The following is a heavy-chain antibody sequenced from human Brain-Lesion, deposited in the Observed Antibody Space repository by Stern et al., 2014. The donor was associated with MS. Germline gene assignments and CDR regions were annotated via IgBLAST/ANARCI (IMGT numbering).Heavy chain of an antibody. J-gene: IGHJ5*02. CDR2: IYYSGNT. D-gene: IGHD2-15*01. Sequence: QVQLQESGPGLVKPSETLSLTCTVAGGSVSSTSYAWAWIRQPPGKGLEWIGTIYYSGNTYYSSSLTSRLTISLATFKDPFPLQLGSVTAADTAVYYCAGEEDIRYCSGGSCTGNWFDPWGQGTLVTVSS. V-gene: IGHV4-39*01. CDR1: GGSVSSTSYA. CDR3: AGEEDIRYCSGGSCTGNWFDP.